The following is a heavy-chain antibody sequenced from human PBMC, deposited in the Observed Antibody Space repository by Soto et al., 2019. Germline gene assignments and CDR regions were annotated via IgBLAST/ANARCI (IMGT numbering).Heavy chain of an antibody. CDR1: GFSFGRYA. CDR3: AREYLDYGPDV. V-gene: IGHV3-30-3*01. J-gene: IGHJ6*02. CDR2: IPYDGGNR. Sequence: GGSLRLSCAASGFSFGRYAMRWVRQAPGKGLEWVASIPYDGGNRKYADSVKGRFTISRDNAKDMLYLHMSSLGPDDTSVYYCAREYLDYGPDVWGQGTSVTVSS.